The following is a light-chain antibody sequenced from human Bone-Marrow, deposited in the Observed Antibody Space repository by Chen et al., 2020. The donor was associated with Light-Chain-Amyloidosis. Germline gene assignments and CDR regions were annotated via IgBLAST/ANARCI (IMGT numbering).Light chain of an antibody. CDR2: EDD. CDR1: SGSMDTNF. J-gene: IGLJ3*02. Sequence: FILTQPHSVSASPGPTVTISCSASSGSMDTNFVQWYHQRPGSVPTMVIVEDDQRPAGVPDRFSGSIDSSSNSASLTISVQRAEDEADYYCQSYERANWVFGGGTKLTVL. CDR3: QSYERANWV. V-gene: IGLV6-57*02.